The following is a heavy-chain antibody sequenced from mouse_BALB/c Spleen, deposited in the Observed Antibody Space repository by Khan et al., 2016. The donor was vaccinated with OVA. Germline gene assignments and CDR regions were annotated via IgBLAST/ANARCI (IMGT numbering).Heavy chain of an antibody. Sequence: EVELVESGGDLVKPRGSLKLSCAASGFTFSSYSMSWVRQTPDKRLEWVASISSGGDYTYYPDSVKGRFTISRDNAKNTLYLQMSDLKSEDTAMYYCADHLTGSCAYWGQGTLVTVSA. D-gene: IGHD4-1*01. CDR1: GFTFSSYS. V-gene: IGHV5-6*01. J-gene: IGHJ3*01. CDR3: ADHLTGSCAY. CDR2: ISSGGDYT.